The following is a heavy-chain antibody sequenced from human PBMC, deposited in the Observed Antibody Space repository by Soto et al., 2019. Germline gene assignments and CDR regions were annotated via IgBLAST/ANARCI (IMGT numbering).Heavy chain of an antibody. V-gene: IGHV4-31*03. CDR2: ISDSGNT. CDR1: GGSISSGGSY. Sequence: QVQLQESGPGLVKPSQTLSLTCTVSGGSISSGGSYWSWIRQHPGRGLEWIGYISDSGNTYYNSSLRSRLTISVDTSKNQFSLNLKSVTAADTAVYFCARRSGVIGWFDPWGQGTLVTVSS. CDR3: ARRSGVIGWFDP. D-gene: IGHD3-10*01. J-gene: IGHJ5*02.